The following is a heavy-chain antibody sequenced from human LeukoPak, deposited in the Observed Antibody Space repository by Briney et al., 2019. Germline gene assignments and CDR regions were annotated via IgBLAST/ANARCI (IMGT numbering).Heavy chain of an antibody. CDR1: GFTFDDYG. V-gene: IGHV3-23*01. D-gene: IGHD4-23*01. J-gene: IGHJ4*02. CDR2: ISGSGGST. CDR3: AKASLRWMEGGGYFDY. Sequence: GGSPRLSCAASGFTFDDYGMSWVRQAPGKGLEWVSAISGSGGSTYYADSVKGRFTISRDNSKNTLYLQMNSLRAEDTAVYYCAKASLRWMEGGGYFDYWGQGTLVTVSS.